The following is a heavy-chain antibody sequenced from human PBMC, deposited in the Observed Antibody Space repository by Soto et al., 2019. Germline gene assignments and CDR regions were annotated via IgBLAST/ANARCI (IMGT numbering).Heavy chain of an antibody. Sequence: EVQLVESGGGLVQPGGSLRLSCAASGFTFSSYDMHLVRQATGKGLEWVSAIGTSGDTYYPGSVKGRFTISRENAKNSLYLQMNSLRAGDTAVCYCARDRGTMVLDPGFDPWGQGTLVSVSS. J-gene: IGHJ5*02. V-gene: IGHV3-13*04. CDR1: GFTFSSYD. CDR2: IGTSGDT. CDR3: ARDRGTMVLDPGFDP. D-gene: IGHD3-10*01.